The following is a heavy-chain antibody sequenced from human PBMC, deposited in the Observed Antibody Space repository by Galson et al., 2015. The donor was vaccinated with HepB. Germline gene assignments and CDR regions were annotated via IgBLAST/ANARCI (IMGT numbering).Heavy chain of an antibody. CDR2: ISYSSSTR. Sequence: SLRLSCAASGFNFINYNMNWVRQAPGKGLEWVSYISYSSSTRYSADSVKGRFTISRDNAKNSLYLQMNSLRDEDTAVYFCARDMAGVITIYNYYGMDVWGQGATVTVSS. D-gene: IGHD3-16*02. CDR1: GFNFINYN. V-gene: IGHV3-48*02. J-gene: IGHJ6*02. CDR3: ARDMAGVITIYNYYGMDV.